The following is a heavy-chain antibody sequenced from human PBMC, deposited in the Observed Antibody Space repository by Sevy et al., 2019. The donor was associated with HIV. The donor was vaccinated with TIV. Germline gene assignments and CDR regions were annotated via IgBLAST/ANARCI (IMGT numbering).Heavy chain of an antibody. D-gene: IGHD6-13*01. V-gene: IGHV3-15*01. Sequence: GGSLRLSCAASGFTFSNAWMSWVRQAPGKGLEWVARIKGKIYDGTIDYAAPVKGRFSISRDDSKNTLYLQMNSLKTEDTAVYYCTTASWSQEDYYNYWGQGTLVTVSS. CDR3: TTASWSQEDYYNY. J-gene: IGHJ4*02. CDR1: GFTFSNAW. CDR2: IKGKIYDGTI.